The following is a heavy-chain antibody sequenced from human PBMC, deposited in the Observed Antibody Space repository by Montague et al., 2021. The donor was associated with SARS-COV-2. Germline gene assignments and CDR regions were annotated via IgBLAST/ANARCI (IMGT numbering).Heavy chain of an antibody. CDR2: ISCDGSNK. D-gene: IGHD3-9*01. V-gene: IGHV3-30-3*01. J-gene: IGHJ4*02. Sequence: SLRLSCAASGFTFSSYAMHWVRQAPGKGLEWVAVISCDGSNKYYADSAKGRFTISRDNSKNTLYLQMNSLRAEDTAVYYCARDPPYFDSGGFLDYWGQGTTVTVSS. CDR3: ARDPPYFDSGGFLDY. CDR1: GFTFSSYA.